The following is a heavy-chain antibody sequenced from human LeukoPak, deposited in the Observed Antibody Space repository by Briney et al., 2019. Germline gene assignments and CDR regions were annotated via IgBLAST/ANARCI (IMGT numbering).Heavy chain of an antibody. D-gene: IGHD3-22*01. V-gene: IGHV3-23*01. Sequence: GGSLRLSCAASGFTFSSYAVSWVRQAPGKGLEWVSAISGSGGSTYYADSVKGRFTISRDNSKNTLYLQMNSLRAEDTAVYYCAKGFLRRVVVIYFDYWGQGTLVTVSS. CDR1: GFTFSSYA. CDR3: AKGFLRRVVVIYFDY. J-gene: IGHJ4*02. CDR2: ISGSGGST.